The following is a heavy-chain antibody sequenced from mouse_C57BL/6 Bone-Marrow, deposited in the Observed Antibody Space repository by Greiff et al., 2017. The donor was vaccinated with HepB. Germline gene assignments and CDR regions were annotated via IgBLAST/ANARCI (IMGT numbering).Heavy chain of an antibody. CDR2: IDPANGNT. Sequence: EVQLQQSVAELVRPGASVKLSCTASGFNIKNTYMHWVKQRPEQGLEWIGRIDPANGNTKYAPKFQGKATITADTSSNTAYLQLSSLTSEDTAIYYCARSGTPTVVDFDYAMDYWGQGTSVTVSS. CDR1: GFNIKNTY. V-gene: IGHV14-3*01. J-gene: IGHJ4*01. CDR3: ARSGTPTVVDFDYAMDY. D-gene: IGHD1-1*01.